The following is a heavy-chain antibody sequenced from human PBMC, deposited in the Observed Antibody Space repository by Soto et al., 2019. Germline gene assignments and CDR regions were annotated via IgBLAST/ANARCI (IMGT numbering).Heavy chain of an antibody. D-gene: IGHD6-6*01. CDR3: ARDRIAARFPYYNWFDP. J-gene: IGHJ5*02. CDR2: ISAYNGNT. V-gene: IGHV1-18*01. CDR1: GYTFTSYG. Sequence: ASVKVSCKASGYTFTSYGISWVRQAPGQGLEWMGWISAYNGNTNYAQKLQGRVTMTTDTSTSTAYMELRSLRSDDTAVYYCARDRIAARFPYYNWFDPWGQGTLVTVSS.